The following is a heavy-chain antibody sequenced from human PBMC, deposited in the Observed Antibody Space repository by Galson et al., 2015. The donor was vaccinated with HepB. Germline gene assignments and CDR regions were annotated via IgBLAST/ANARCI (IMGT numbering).Heavy chain of an antibody. D-gene: IGHD3-10*01. CDR1: EFTFSSYA. V-gene: IGHV3-30*04. Sequence: SLRLSCAASEFTFSSYAMHWVRQAPGKGLEWVAVISYDGSNKYYADSVKGRFTISRDNSKNTLYLQMNSLRAEDTAVYYCARDEGVMVRGVIGVDYWGQGTLVTVSS. CDR2: ISYDGSNK. CDR3: ARDEGVMVRGVIGVDY. J-gene: IGHJ4*02.